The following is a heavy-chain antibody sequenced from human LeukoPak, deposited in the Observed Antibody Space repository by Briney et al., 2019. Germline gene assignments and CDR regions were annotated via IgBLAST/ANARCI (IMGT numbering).Heavy chain of an antibody. D-gene: IGHD1-1*01. J-gene: IGHJ3*02. CDR1: GAXISTYY. V-gene: IGHV4-59*01. CDR2: LYSRGSP. Sequence: SETLSLTCTVSGAXISTYYWSWIRQSPGKGLEWIGYLYSRGSPNYNPSLKRRVTISVDASKNLFSLTLTSVTAADTAVYYCARLQPNSGEWAFDIWGQGTMVTVSS. CDR3: ARLQPNSGEWAFDI.